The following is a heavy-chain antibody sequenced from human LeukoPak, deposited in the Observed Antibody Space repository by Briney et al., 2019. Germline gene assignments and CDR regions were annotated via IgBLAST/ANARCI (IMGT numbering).Heavy chain of an antibody. Sequence: GGSLRLSCAASGFTFSSYAMSWVRQAPGKGLEWVSAISGSGGSTYYADSVKGRFTISRDNSKNTLYLQMNSLRAEDTAVYYCAKVPVLQLKLIWFDPWGQGTLVTVSS. D-gene: IGHD2/OR15-2a*01. CDR2: ISGSGGST. CDR3: AKVPVLQLKLIWFDP. V-gene: IGHV3-23*01. CDR1: GFTFSSYA. J-gene: IGHJ5*02.